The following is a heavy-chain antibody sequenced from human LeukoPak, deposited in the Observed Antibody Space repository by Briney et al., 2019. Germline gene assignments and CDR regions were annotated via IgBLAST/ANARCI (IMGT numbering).Heavy chain of an antibody. J-gene: IGHJ4*02. CDR3: ARGAAVAGAFDY. CDR1: GGSISSGGYY. V-gene: IGHV4-61*02. CDR2: IYTSGST. D-gene: IGHD6-19*01. Sequence: SETLSLTCTVSGGSISSGGYYWNWIRQPAGKGLEWIGRIYTSGSTNYNPSLKSRVTISVDTSKNQFSLKLSSVTAADTAVYYCARGAAVAGAFDYWGQGTLVTVSS.